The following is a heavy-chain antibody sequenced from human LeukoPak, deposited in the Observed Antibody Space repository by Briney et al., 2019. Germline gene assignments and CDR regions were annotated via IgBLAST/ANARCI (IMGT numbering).Heavy chain of an antibody. D-gene: IGHD3-9*01. CDR1: GFTFSSYW. CDR2: INSDGSST. J-gene: IGHJ4*02. Sequence: GGSLRLSCAASGFTFSSYWMHWVRQVPGKGLVWVSRINSDGSSTSYADSVKGRFTISRDNAKNTLYLQMNSLRAEDTAVYYCARGRALYDILTLGYWGQGTLVTVSS. CDR3: ARGRALYDILTLGY. V-gene: IGHV3-74*01.